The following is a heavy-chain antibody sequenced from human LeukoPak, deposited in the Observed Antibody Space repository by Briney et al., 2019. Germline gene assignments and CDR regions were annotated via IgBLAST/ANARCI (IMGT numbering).Heavy chain of an antibody. V-gene: IGHV3-21*01. CDR1: GFTFSSYS. CDR3: AREGGLQLWGFGY. J-gene: IGHJ4*02. CDR2: ISSSSSYI. D-gene: IGHD5-18*01. Sequence: GGSLRLSCAASGFTFSSYSMNWIRQAPGKGLEWVSSISSSSSYIYYADSVKGRFTISRDNAKNSLYLQMNSLRAEDTAVYYCAREGGLQLWGFGYWGQGTLVTVSS.